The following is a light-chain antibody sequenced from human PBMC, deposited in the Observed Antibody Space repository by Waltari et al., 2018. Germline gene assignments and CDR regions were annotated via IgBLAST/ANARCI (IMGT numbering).Light chain of an antibody. V-gene: IGLV3-19*01. CDR2: GPD. J-gene: IGLJ2*01. CDR1: SLRRYY. Sequence: SSDLTQDPSLSVALGQTVRITCQGDSLRRYYASWYQLRPGQAPILVLFGPDNRPSGIPDRFSGSTSGNTASLTITGAQAEDEADYYCHSRETFSTRLFGGGTRLTV. CDR3: HSRETFSTRL.